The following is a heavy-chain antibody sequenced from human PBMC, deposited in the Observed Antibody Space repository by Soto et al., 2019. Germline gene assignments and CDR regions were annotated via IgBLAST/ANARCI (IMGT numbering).Heavy chain of an antibody. CDR2: ITSASDYI. Sequence: PXESLRLSCVASGFIFTKSTMNWVRQAPGKGLEWVSSITSASDYIFYADSVKGRFTISRDNANNSLYLQMNSLRAEDTAVYYCARVGTGSSTPLDIWGQGTMVTVSS. CDR1: GFIFTKST. D-gene: IGHD3-9*01. V-gene: IGHV3-21*01. J-gene: IGHJ3*02. CDR3: ARVGTGSSTPLDI.